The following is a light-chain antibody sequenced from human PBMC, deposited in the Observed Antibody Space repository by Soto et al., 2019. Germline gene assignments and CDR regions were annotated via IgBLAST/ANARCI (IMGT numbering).Light chain of an antibody. CDR3: SSYTSSGTLYV. CDR2: EVT. Sequence: ALTQPASLSGSPGQSITISCAGTSSDIGGSKYVSWYQQHPGKAPKLIIYEVTYRPSGVSARFSGSKSGNTASLTVSGLQAEDEADYYCSSYTSSGTLYVFGTGTKVTVL. V-gene: IGLV2-14*01. J-gene: IGLJ1*01. CDR1: SSDIGGSKY.